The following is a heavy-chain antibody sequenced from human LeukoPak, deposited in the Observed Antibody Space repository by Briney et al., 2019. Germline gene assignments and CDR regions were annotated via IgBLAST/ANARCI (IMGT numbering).Heavy chain of an antibody. J-gene: IGHJ4*02. CDR3: ATHRVVRGIIAY. CDR2: INHVGST. CDR1: GGSFSGFY. D-gene: IGHD3-10*01. Sequence: SETLSLTCAVHGGSFSGFYWSWIRQPPGKGLEWIGEINHVGSTNYNPSLKSRVTISIDTPENQFSLKLTSVTAADTAVYYCATHRVVRGIIAYWGQGTLVTVSS. V-gene: IGHV4-34*01.